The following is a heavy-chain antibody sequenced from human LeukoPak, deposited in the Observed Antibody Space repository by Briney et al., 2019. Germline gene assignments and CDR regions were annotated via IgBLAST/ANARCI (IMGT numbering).Heavy chain of an antibody. CDR2: IFSGGST. J-gene: IGHJ6*02. CDR1: GFTVSSNY. V-gene: IGHV3-53*01. Sequence: GGSLRLSCAASGFTVSSNYMSWVRQAPGKGLEWVSVIFSGGSTYYADSVKGRFTISRDNSKNTLYLQMNSLRAEDTAVYYCARENDMGYCSGGRCYKGYNAMDVWGQGTTVTVSS. D-gene: IGHD2-15*01. CDR3: ARENDMGYCSGGRCYKGYNAMDV.